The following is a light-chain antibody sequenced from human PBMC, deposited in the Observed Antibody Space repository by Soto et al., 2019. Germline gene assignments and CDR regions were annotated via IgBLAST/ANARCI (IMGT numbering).Light chain of an antibody. J-gene: IGLJ3*02. V-gene: IGLV1-40*01. Sequence: QTVVTQPPSVSGAPGQRVTISCTGNNSNLGAGYDVHWYQQLPGAAPKLVIFGNRNRPSGVPERFSGSKSGTSASLAIIGLQAEDEADYYCQAYDYSLTASVFGGGTKVTVL. CDR3: QAYDYSLTASV. CDR2: GNR. CDR1: NSNLGAGYD.